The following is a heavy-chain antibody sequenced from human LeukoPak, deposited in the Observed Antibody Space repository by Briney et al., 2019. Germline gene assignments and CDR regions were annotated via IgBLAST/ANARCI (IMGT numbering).Heavy chain of an antibody. V-gene: IGHV4-61*02. D-gene: IGHD6-25*01. CDR2: VYTSGST. CDR3: ARGSSSGCLDY. Sequence: PSQTLSLTCTVSGGSISSGSYYWSWIRQPAGKGLEWIGRVYTSGSTNYNPSLKSRVTISVDTSKNQFSLKLSSVTAADTAVYYCARGSSSGCLDYWGQGTLVTVSS. J-gene: IGHJ4*02. CDR1: GGSISSGSYY.